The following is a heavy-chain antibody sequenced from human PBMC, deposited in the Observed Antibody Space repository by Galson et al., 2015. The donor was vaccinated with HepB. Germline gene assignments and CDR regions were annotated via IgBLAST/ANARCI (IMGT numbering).Heavy chain of an antibody. V-gene: IGHV1-69*06. CDR2: IIPIFGTA. CDR1: GGTFSSYA. Sequence: SVKVSCKASGGTFSSYAISRVRQAPGQGLEWMGGIIPIFGTANYAQKFQGRVTITADKSTSTAYMELSSLRSEDTAVYYCASSHAHTQNYYDSSGFQGYFDLWGRGSLVTVSS. CDR3: ASSHAHTQNYYDSSGFQGYFDL. D-gene: IGHD3-22*01. J-gene: IGHJ2*01.